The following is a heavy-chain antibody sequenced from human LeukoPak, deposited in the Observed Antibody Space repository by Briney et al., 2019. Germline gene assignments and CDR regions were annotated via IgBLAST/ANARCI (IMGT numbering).Heavy chain of an antibody. CDR2: INPNSGGT. V-gene: IGHV1-2*02. CDR1: GYTFTGYY. D-gene: IGHD4-23*01. CDR3: ARDRGTVANDY. J-gene: IGHJ4*02. Sequence: ASVKVSCKSSGYTFTGYYIHWVRQAPGQGLEWMGWINPNSGGTNYAQKFQGRVTMTRDTSISTAYMELSRLRSDDTAVYYCARDRGTVANDYWGQGTLVTVSS.